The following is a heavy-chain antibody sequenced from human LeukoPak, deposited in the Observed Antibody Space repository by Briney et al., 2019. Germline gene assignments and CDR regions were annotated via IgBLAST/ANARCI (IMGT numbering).Heavy chain of an antibody. D-gene: IGHD3-10*01. J-gene: IGHJ4*02. Sequence: ASVKVPCKVSGYTLTELSMHWVRQAPGKGLEWMGGFDPEDGETIYAQKFQGRVTMTEDTSTDTAYMELSSLRSEDTAVYYCATVEAGFGELFLDYWGQGTLVTVSS. CDR2: FDPEDGET. CDR1: GYTLTELS. V-gene: IGHV1-24*01. CDR3: ATVEAGFGELFLDY.